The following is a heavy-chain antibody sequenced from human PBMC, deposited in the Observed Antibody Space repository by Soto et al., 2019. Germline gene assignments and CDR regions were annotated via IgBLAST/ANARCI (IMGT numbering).Heavy chain of an antibody. J-gene: IGHJ5*02. D-gene: IGHD1-7*01. CDR2: TYHSGST. Sequence: QLQLQESGSGLVKPSQTLSLTCAVSGGSISSGGYSWSWIRQPPGKGLEGIGYTYHSGSTYYNPSLKSRVTITVDRSKNQFSLKLSSVTAADTAVYYCARTLELLPWFDPWGQGTLVTVSS. CDR1: GGSISSGGYS. CDR3: ARTLELLPWFDP. V-gene: IGHV4-30-2*01.